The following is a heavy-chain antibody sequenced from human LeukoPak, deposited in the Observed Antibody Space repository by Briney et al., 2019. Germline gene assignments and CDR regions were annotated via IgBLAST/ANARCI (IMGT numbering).Heavy chain of an antibody. J-gene: IGHJ4*02. CDR1: GGSISSYY. CDR3: GGYYYGSGKVY. V-gene: IGHV4-59*06. D-gene: IGHD3-10*01. CDR2: IYYSGST. Sequence: SETLSLTCTVSGGSISSYYWSWIRQPPGKGLEWIGYIYYSGSTYYNPSLKSRVTISVDTSKNQFSLKLSSVTAADTAVYYCGGYYYGSGKVYWGQGTLVTVSS.